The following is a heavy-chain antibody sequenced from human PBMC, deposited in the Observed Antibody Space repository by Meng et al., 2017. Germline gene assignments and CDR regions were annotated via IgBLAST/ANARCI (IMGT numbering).Heavy chain of an antibody. D-gene: IGHD3-22*01. V-gene: IGHV3-48*03. J-gene: IGHJ4*02. Sequence: GESLKISCAASGFTFSSYEMNWVRQAPGKGLEWVSYISSSGSTIYYADSVKGRFTISRDNAKNSPYLQMNSLRAEDTAVYYCASLDYYDSSGYLIKGVLDYWGQGTLVTVSS. CDR2: ISSSGSTI. CDR1: GFTFSSYE. CDR3: ASLDYYDSSGYLIKGVLDY.